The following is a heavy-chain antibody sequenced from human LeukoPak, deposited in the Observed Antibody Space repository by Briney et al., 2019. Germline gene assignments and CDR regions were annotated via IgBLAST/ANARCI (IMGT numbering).Heavy chain of an antibody. CDR1: GFTFSSYG. CDR3: ARAGGGFDY. V-gene: IGHV3-30*03. Sequence: GGSLRLSCAASGFTFSSYGMHWVRQAPGKGLEWVALLSYIGSNKYYADSVKGRFTISRDNAKNTLYLQMNSLRAEDTAVYYCARAGGGFDYWGQGTLVTVSS. CDR2: LSYIGSNK. J-gene: IGHJ4*02.